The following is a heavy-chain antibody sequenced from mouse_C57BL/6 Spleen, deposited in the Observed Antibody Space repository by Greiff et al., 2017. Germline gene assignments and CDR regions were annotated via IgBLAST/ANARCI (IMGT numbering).Heavy chain of an antibody. CDR1: GYTFTSYW. CDR2: IDPSDSET. V-gene: IGHV1-52*01. D-gene: IGHD3-2*02. CDR3: ARSQTTQATHFAY. J-gene: IGHJ3*01. Sequence: VQLQQSGAELVRPGSSVKLSCKASGYTFTSYWMHWVKQRPIQGLEWIGNIDPSDSETHYNQKFKDKATLTVDKSSSTAYMQLSSLTSEDSAVYYCARSQTTQATHFAYWGQGTLVTVSA.